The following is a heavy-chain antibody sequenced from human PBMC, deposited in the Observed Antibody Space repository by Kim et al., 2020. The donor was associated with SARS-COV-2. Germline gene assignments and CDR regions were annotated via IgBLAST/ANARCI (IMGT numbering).Heavy chain of an antibody. D-gene: IGHD1-26*01. Sequence: GGSLRLSCAASGFTFNNYGMHWVRQAPGKGLEWVAVISGTTTYYADSVKGRFTIFSDNSKNTLYLHMSSLRAEDTAVYFCARDGWDNWGQGTLVTVSS. CDR3: ARDGWDN. CDR1: GFTFNNYG. V-gene: IGHV3-33*05. CDR2: ISGTTT. J-gene: IGHJ4*02.